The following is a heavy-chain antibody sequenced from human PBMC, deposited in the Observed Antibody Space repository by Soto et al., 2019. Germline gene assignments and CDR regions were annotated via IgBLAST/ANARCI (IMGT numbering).Heavy chain of an antibody. J-gene: IGHJ6*02. CDR1: GGSIRRHY. V-gene: IGHV4-59*11. CDR2: MYNTGST. CDR3: ARDLWGYCGADCSPLDV. D-gene: IGHD2-21*02. Sequence: SETLSLTCTVSGGSIRRHYWSWIRQPPGKGLEWIGYMYNTGSTIYNPSLKSRVTISVDTSKNQFSLKLNSVTAADTAVYCCARDLWGYCGADCSPLDVWGQGTTGTV.